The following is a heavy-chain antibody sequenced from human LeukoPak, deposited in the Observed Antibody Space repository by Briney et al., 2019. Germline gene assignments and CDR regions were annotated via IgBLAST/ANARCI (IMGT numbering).Heavy chain of an antibody. CDR3: ARAPSEIGGYYPEYFRH. CDR2: IKSDGKT. CDR1: GFTFSSCW. J-gene: IGHJ1*01. D-gene: IGHD3-22*01. Sequence: GGSLRLSCAASGFTFSSCWMHWVRQALGKGVVWVSRIKSDGKTNYADSVKGRFTIYRDNAKNTVSLQMNSLRAEDTGVYYCARAPSEIGGYYPEYFRHWGQDTLVTVSS. V-gene: IGHV3-74*01.